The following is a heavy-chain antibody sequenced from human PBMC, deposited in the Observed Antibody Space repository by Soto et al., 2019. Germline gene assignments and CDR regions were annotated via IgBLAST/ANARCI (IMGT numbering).Heavy chain of an antibody. CDR2: INHTGST. V-gene: IGHV4-34*01. J-gene: IGHJ6*02. Sequence: SETLSLTCAVYGGSFSGYYWSWIRQPPGKGLEWIGEINHTGSTNYNPSLNSRVTISVDTSKNQFSLKLSSVTAADTAVYYCARLGTAMGRYYYYGMDVWGQGTTVTVSS. CDR1: GGSFSGYY. CDR3: ARLGTAMGRYYYYGMDV. D-gene: IGHD5-18*01.